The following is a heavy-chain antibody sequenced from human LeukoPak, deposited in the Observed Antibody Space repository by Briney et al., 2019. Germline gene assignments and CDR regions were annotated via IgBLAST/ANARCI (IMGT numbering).Heavy chain of an antibody. CDR2: IYTSGST. J-gene: IGHJ3*02. D-gene: IGHD3-22*01. V-gene: IGHV4-61*02. CDR3: ARDRTGYYDSSGYPLDAFDI. Sequence: SETLSLTCTVSGGSISSGSYYWSWIRQPAGKGLEWIGRIYTSGSTNYNPSLKSRVTISVDTSKNQFFLKLSSVTAADTAVYYCARDRTGYYDSSGYPLDAFDIWGQGTMVTVSS. CDR1: GGSISSGSYY.